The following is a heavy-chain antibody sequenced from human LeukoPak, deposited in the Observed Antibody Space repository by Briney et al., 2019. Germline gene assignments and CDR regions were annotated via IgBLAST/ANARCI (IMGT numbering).Heavy chain of an antibody. Sequence: SETLSLTRTVSGGSISSSSYYWGWIRQPPGKGLEWIGSIYYSGSTYYNPSLKSRVTISVDTSKNQFSLKLSSVTAADTAVYYCARLRSFSAAPISDAFDIWGQGTMVTVSS. CDR1: GGSISSSSYY. CDR2: IYYSGST. D-gene: IGHD6-6*01. CDR3: ARLRSFSAAPISDAFDI. V-gene: IGHV4-39*01. J-gene: IGHJ3*02.